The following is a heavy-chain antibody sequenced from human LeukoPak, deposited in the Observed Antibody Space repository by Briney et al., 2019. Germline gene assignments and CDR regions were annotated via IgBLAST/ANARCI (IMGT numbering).Heavy chain of an antibody. CDR1: GITFRSSS. CDR2: IRFDGSTK. V-gene: IGHV3-30*02. J-gene: IGHJ4*02. Sequence: PGGSRRLSCVASGITFRSSSMHWVRQAPGKGLEWLAFIRFDGSTKYYADSVKGRFTVSRDNSKSTLYLQMNSLRAEDTAVYYCEQPDFWGQGTLVTVSS. CDR3: EQPDF.